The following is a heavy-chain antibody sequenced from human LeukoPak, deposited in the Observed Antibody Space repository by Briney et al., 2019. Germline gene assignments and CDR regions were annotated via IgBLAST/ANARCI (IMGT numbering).Heavy chain of an antibody. V-gene: IGHV4-59*01. Sequence: KPSETLSLTCTVSGGSISSYYWSWIRQPPGKGLEWIGYIYYSGSTNYNPSLKSRVTISVDTSKNQFSLKLSSVTAADTAVYYCARAKKNWFDPWGQGTLVTVSS. CDR3: ARAKKNWFDP. CDR2: IYYSGST. CDR1: GGSISSYY. J-gene: IGHJ5*02.